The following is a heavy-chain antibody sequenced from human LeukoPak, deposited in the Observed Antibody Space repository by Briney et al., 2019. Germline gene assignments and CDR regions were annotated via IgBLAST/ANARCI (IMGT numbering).Heavy chain of an antibody. V-gene: IGHV3-23*01. D-gene: IGHD4-11*01. Sequence: PGGSLRLSCAAPGFTFSIYVMTWVRQAPGKGLEWVSTVSGSGGTTYHADSVKGRFTVSRDNSRNTLYLQMNSLRVEDTAVYFCAKTTGYSDYSPFHHWGQGTLVTVSS. CDR3: AKTTGYSDYSPFHH. CDR2: VSGSGGTT. CDR1: GFTFSIYV. J-gene: IGHJ1*01.